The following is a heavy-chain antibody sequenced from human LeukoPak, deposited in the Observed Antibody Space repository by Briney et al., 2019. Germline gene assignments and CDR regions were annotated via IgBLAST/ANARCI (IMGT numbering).Heavy chain of an antibody. CDR2: IRVDGGKT. Sequence: LPGGSLRLSCAASGFTFSDYAMHWVRQAPGKGLEWVSLIRVDGGKTKYADSVNGRFTISRDNSKNSLYLQMNSLGTDDTALYSCATWAFYHGLDVWGQGSTVTVSS. J-gene: IGHJ6*02. V-gene: IGHV3-43*02. D-gene: IGHD2/OR15-2a*01. CDR3: ATWAFYHGLDV. CDR1: GFTFSDYA.